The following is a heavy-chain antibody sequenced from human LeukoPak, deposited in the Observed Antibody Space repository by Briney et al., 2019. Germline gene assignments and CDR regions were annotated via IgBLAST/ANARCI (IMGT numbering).Heavy chain of an antibody. Sequence: SETLSLTCTASGGSISGYYWSWIRQPPGKGLEWIGYIYYSGSTNYNPSLKSRVTISVDTSKNQFSLKLSSVTAADTAVYYCARVYSSSRGFDYWGQGTLVTVSS. CDR2: IYYSGST. V-gene: IGHV4-59*01. J-gene: IGHJ4*02. CDR1: GGSISGYY. CDR3: ARVYSSSRGFDY. D-gene: IGHD6-6*01.